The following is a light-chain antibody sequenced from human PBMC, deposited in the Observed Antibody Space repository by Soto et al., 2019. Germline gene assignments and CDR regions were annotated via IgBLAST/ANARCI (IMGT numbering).Light chain of an antibody. CDR2: EVS. CDR3: SSYTSSSTLYV. J-gene: IGLJ1*01. V-gene: IGLV2-14*01. Sequence: QSGLTQPGSGSGSRGQWITISCTGTSSDVGGYNYVSWYQQHPGKAPKLMIYEVSNRLSGGSNRFSGSKSGNTASLTISGLQAEDEAAYYRSSYTSSSTLYVLGTGTKVTVL. CDR1: SSDVGGYNY.